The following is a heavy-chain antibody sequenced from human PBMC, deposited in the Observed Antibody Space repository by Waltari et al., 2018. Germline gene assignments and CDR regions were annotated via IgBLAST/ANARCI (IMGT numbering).Heavy chain of an antibody. J-gene: IGHJ6*02. Sequence: QESGPGLVKPSQTLSLTCTVSGGSISSGSYYWSWIRQPAGKGLEWIGRIYTSGSTNYNPSLKSRVTISVDTSKNQFSLKLSSVTAADTAVYYCAREGDGYSGYDLYYYYGMDVWGQGTTVTVSS. CDR2: IYTSGST. V-gene: IGHV4-61*02. D-gene: IGHD5-12*01. CDR3: AREGDGYSGYDLYYYYGMDV. CDR1: GGSISSGSYY.